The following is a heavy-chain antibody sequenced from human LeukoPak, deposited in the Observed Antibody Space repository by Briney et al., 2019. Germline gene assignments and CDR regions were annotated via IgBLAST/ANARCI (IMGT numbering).Heavy chain of an antibody. J-gene: IGHJ4*02. D-gene: IGHD4-17*01. CDR3: AKKFAGTTVISGDYFDY. CDR2: MSSDGSKK. Sequence: AGGPLRLSCAASGFIFSSYAMSWVRQAPGKGLEWVAVMSSDGSKKYYADSVKGRFTISRDNSKNTLYLQMNGLRAEDTAVYYCAKKFAGTTVISGDYFDYWGQGTLVTVSS. V-gene: IGHV3-30-3*02. CDR1: GFIFSSYA.